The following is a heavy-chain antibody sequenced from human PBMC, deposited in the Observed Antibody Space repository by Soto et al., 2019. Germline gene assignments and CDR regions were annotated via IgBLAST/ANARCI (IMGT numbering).Heavy chain of an antibody. CDR3: ARLWSEREPNFDY. Sequence: EVQLVESGGGLVQPGGSLKLSCAASGYTFSDSAIHWVRQASGKGLEWVGRIRSKANSYATVYAASVRGRFTISRDDSKNTAYVQMNSLKTEDTAVYYCARLWSEREPNFDYWGQGTLVSVSS. CDR2: IRSKANSYAT. J-gene: IGHJ4*02. CDR1: GYTFSDSA. V-gene: IGHV3-73*02. D-gene: IGHD1-26*01.